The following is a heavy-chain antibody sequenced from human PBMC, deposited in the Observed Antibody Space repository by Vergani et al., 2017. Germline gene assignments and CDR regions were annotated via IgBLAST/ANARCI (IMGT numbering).Heavy chain of an antibody. CDR1: GGSFSGYY. J-gene: IGHJ4*02. CDR2: INHSGST. Sequence: QVQLQQWGAGLLKPSETLSLTCAVYGGSFSGYYWSWIRQPPGKGLEWIGEINHSGSTNYNPSLKSRVTISVDTAKNQFSLKLSSVTAADTAVYYCARGGFIAAATPVLSYFDYWGQGTLVTVSS. CDR3: ARGGFIAAATPVLSYFDY. D-gene: IGHD6-13*01. V-gene: IGHV4-34*01.